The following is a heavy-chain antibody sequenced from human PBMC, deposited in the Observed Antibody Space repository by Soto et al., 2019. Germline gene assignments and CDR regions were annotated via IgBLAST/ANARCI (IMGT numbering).Heavy chain of an antibody. CDR2: ITNTGTTT. CDR3: TRPNDGDYSTFDY. D-gene: IGHD4-17*01. V-gene: IGHV3-11*01. Sequence: PGGSLRLSCTGSGFTFSDHYMTWVRQAPGKRLEWVSYITNTGTTTYYSDSVKGRFTISRDNAQNSLYLQMNGLKTEDTAVYYCTRPNDGDYSTFDYWGQGTLVTVLL. J-gene: IGHJ4*02. CDR1: GFTFSDHY.